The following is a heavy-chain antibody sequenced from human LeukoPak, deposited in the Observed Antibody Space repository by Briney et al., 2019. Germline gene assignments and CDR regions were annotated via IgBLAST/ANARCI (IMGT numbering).Heavy chain of an antibody. CDR3: ARDPNYYGSGSCCQTDY. D-gene: IGHD3-10*01. J-gene: IGHJ4*02. V-gene: IGHV1-8*01. CDR2: MNPNSGNT. CDR1: GYTFTSYD. Sequence: ASVKVSCKASGYTFTSYDINWVRQATGQGLEWMGWMNPNSGNTGYAQKFQGRVTMTRNTSISTAYMELSSLRSEDTAVYYCARDPNYYGSGSCCQTDYWGQGTLVTVSS.